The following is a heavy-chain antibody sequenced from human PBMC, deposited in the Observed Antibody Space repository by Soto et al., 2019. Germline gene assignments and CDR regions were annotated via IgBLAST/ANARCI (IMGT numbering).Heavy chain of an antibody. CDR2: IYWDDDK. CDR1: GFSLSTSGVG. Sequence: QITLKESGPTLVKPTQTLTLTCTFSGFSLSTSGVGVGWIRQPPGKALEWLALIYWDDDKRYSPSLKSRLNITKDTTKNQVVITMTNMDPVDTATYYCAHSRYRNRYNRNYVHLIWLDPWSKGTLVTDSS. CDR3: AHSRYRNRYNRNYVHLIWLDP. V-gene: IGHV2-5*02. J-gene: IGHJ5*02. D-gene: IGHD1-7*01.